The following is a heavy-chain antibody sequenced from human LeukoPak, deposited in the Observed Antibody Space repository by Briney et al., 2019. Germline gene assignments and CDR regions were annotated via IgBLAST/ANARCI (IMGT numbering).Heavy chain of an antibody. D-gene: IGHD2-15*01. J-gene: IGHJ5*02. Sequence: GGSLRLSCAASGFTFSAYWMHWVRQAPGKGLVWVSRINSDGRSTSYADSVKGRFTISRDNAKNTLYLQMNSLRAEDTAVYYCARDRIGVVGGRNWFDPWGQGTLVTVSS. V-gene: IGHV3-74*01. CDR1: GFTFSAYW. CDR2: INSDGRST. CDR3: ARDRIGVVGGRNWFDP.